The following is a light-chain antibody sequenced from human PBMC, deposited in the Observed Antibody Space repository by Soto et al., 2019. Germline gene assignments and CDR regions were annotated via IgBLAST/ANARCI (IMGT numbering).Light chain of an antibody. CDR2: EVS. CDR3: SSYTSSSTRV. J-gene: IGLJ1*01. V-gene: IGLV2-14*01. CDR1: SXXVGGYNY. Sequence: QSVLTQPASVSGSPGQSITISCTGTSXXVGGYNYVSWYQQHPGKAPKLMIYEVSNRPSGVSNRFSGSKSGNTASLTISGLQAXDEADYYCSSYTSSSTRVFGTGTKLTVL.